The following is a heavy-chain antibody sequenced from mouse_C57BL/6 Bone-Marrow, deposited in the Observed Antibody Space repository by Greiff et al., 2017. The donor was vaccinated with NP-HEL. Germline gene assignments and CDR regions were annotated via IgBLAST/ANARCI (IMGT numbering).Heavy chain of an antibody. J-gene: IGHJ3*01. D-gene: IGHD2-4*01. CDR1: GYTFTSYG. V-gene: IGHV1-81*01. CDR3: AKIYYDSWFAY. CDR2: IYPRSGNT. Sequence: QVQLKESGAELARPGASVKLSCKASGYTFTSYGISWVKQRTGQGLELIGEIYPRSGNTYYNEKFKGKATLTADKSSSTAYMELRSLTSEDSAVYFCAKIYYDSWFAYWGQGTLVTVSA.